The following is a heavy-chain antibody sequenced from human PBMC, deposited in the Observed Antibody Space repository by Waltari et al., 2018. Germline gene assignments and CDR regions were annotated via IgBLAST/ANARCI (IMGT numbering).Heavy chain of an antibody. D-gene: IGHD2-21*02. Sequence: QVQLQESGPGLVKPSGTLSLTCAVSGGSFTGRKWWNWIRQPPGKGLEWIGEIYHSGSTNYNPSLKSRVTISLDNSKNEFSLRLSSVTAADTAVYFCARASGSDWYSARMDVWGLGTTVTVSS. CDR2: IYHSGST. V-gene: IGHV4-4*02. CDR1: GGSFTGRKW. J-gene: IGHJ6*02. CDR3: ARASGSDWYSARMDV.